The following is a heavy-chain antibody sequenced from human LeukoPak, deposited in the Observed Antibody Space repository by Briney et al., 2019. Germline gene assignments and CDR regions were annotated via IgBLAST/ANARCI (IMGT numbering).Heavy chain of an antibody. CDR2: IYTSGST. D-gene: IGHD3-3*01. CDR3: ARVGSGLNLYYFDY. CDR1: GGSISSGSYY. J-gene: IGHJ4*02. V-gene: IGHV4-61*02. Sequence: SETLSLTCTVSGGSISSGSYYWSWIRQPAGKGLEWIGRIYTSGSTNYNPSLKSRVTISEDTSGKQFSLRLGSVTAADTAVYFCARVGSGLNLYYFDYWGQGILVTVSS.